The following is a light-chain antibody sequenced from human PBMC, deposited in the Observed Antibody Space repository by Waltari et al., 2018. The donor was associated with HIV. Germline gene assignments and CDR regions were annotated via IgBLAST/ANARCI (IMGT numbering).Light chain of an antibody. CDR1: SHDFDLHNF. V-gene: IGLV2-14*01. CDR3: TTYTDRNSLL. CDR2: GVN. Sequence: SALTQPASVSGSPGQSVTISCTGTSHDFDLHNFLSWYQQHPGKSPQLIIFGVNYRPSGTSSRFSASKSGDTASLTISGLQSGDEADYYCTTYTDRNSLLIGSGTKLTVL. J-gene: IGLJ2*01.